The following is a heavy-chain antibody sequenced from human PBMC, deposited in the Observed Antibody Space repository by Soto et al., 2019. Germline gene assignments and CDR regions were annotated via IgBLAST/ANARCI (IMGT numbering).Heavy chain of an antibody. Sequence: GASVKVSCKASGYTFTSYGISWVRQAPGQGLEWMGWISAYNGNTNYAQRLQGRVTMTTDTSTSTAYMELRSLRSDDTAVYYCAISSKRDFWSGYPAGGAFDIWGQGTMVTVSS. CDR3: AISSKRDFWSGYPAGGAFDI. CDR2: ISAYNGNT. D-gene: IGHD3-3*01. V-gene: IGHV1-18*01. J-gene: IGHJ3*02. CDR1: GYTFTSYG.